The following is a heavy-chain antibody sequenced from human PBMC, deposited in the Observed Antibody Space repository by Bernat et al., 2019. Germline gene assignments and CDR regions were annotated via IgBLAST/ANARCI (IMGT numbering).Heavy chain of an antibody. D-gene: IGHD5-12*01. CDR2: IYYSGST. V-gene: IGHV4-31*03. CDR1: GGSISSGGYY. J-gene: IGHJ6*02. CDR3: ARDGGGRGYDYDYYYGMDV. Sequence: QVQLQESGPGLVKPSQTLSLTCTVSGGSISSGGYYLSWIRQHPGKGLEWIGYIYYSGSTYYNPSLKSRVTISVDTSKNQFSLKLSSVTAADTAVYYCARDGGGRGYDYDYYYGMDVWGQGTTVTVSS.